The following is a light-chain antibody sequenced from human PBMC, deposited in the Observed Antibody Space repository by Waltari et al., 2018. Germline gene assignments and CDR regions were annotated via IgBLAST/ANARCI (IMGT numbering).Light chain of an antibody. CDR1: QSVSSN. CDR3: QQSYTTPYT. CDR2: DAS. J-gene: IGKJ2*01. Sequence: EIVLTQSPATLSLSPGERATLSCRASQSVSSNLGWYQQKPGQAPRLLIYDASNRATGIPARFSGSGSGTDFTLTISSLQAEDVAVYYCQQSYTTPYTFGQGTKVEIK. V-gene: IGKV3-11*01.